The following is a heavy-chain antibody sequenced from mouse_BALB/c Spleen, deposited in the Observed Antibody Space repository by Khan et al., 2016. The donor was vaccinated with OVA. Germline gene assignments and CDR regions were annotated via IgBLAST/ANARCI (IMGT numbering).Heavy chain of an antibody. CDR3: ARNGFGNYEIWDY. V-gene: IGHV1-5*01. Sequence: EVQLQESGTVLARPGASVKMSCKASGYTFTNYWMHWVKQRPGQGLEWIGTIYPGNSDTNYNQKFTGKAKLTAVTSTSTAYMELSSLTNEDSAVYYGARNGFGNYEIWDYWGQGTTLTVSS. D-gene: IGHD2-1*01. CDR2: IYPGNSDT. CDR1: GYTFTNYW. J-gene: IGHJ2*01.